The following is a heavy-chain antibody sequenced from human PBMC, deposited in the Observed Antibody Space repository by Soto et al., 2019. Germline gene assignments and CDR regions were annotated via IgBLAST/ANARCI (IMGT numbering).Heavy chain of an antibody. V-gene: IGHV3-23*01. CDR1: GFTFSSYT. CDR2: ISGSGGTT. D-gene: IGHD6-19*01. Sequence: EVQLLESGGGLVQRGGSLRLSCAASGFTFSSYTMSWVRQAPGKGLEWVSAISGSGGTTYYADSVKGRITISRDNSKNTVYLQMNSLRAEDTAVYYCAKDIGQQWRPDYWGQGTLVSVSS. J-gene: IGHJ4*02. CDR3: AKDIGQQWRPDY.